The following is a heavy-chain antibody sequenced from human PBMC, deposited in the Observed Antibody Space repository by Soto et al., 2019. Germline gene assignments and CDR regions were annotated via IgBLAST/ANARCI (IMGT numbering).Heavy chain of an antibody. J-gene: IGHJ4*02. Sequence: QITLNESGPTVVRPTETLTLTCRFSGFSLTTSGVGVGWIRKSPGKAPEWLALIYWDDDKRYSASLKSRLTITKHTSKNPVVLTVSDLDPTDTATYYCAHRVLRTVFGLVTTTAIYFDFWGQGTPVAVSS. CDR2: IYWDDDK. CDR3: AHRVLRTVFGLVTTTAIYFDF. CDR1: GFSLTTSGVG. V-gene: IGHV2-5*02. D-gene: IGHD3-3*01.